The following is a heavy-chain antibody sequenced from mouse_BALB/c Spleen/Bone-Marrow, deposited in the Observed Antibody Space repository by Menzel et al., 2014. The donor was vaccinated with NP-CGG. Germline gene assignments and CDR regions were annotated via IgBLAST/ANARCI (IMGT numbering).Heavy chain of an antibody. CDR2: ISNGGGST. V-gene: IGHV5-12*02. D-gene: IGHD3-3*01. Sequence: EVHLVESGGGLVQPGGSLKLSCATSGFTFSDYYMYWVRQTPEKRLEWVAYISNGGGSTYYPDTVKGRFTISRDNAKNTLYLQMSRLKSEDTAMYYCARRGWFYAMDYWGQGTSVTVSS. CDR3: ARRGWFYAMDY. J-gene: IGHJ4*01. CDR1: GFTFSDYY.